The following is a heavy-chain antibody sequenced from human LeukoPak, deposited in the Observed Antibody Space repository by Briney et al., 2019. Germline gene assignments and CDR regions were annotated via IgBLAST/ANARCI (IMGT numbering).Heavy chain of an antibody. V-gene: IGHV3-74*01. D-gene: IGHD6-19*01. CDR3: ATKQWLAPPPDS. Sequence: GGSLRLSCAASGFTFSKYWMLWVRQAPGKGRESVSRINTDGTVTTYADSVKGRFTDSRDNADNTMFLQMNSVRDEDTAVYYCATKQWLAPPPDSWGQGTPVTVSS. CDR1: GFTFSKYW. J-gene: IGHJ4*02. CDR2: INTDGTVT.